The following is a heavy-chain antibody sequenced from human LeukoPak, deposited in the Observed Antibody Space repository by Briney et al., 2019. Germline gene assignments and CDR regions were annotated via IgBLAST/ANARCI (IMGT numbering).Heavy chain of an antibody. D-gene: IGHD1-26*01. CDR2: TYHSGST. CDR3: ATQRAGSSKDV. CDR1: GGSISSYY. V-gene: IGHV4-59*08. J-gene: IGHJ6*02. Sequence: SETLSLTCTVSGGSISSYYCSWIRQPPGKGLEWIGYTYHSGSTNYNPSLKSRVTISVDTSKNQFSLKLSSVTAADTAVYYCATQRAGSSKDVWGQGTTVTVSS.